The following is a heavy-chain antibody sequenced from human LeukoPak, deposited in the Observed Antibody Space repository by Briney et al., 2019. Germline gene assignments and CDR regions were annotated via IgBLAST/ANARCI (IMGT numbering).Heavy chain of an antibody. CDR3: AKYAGDTAIDY. Sequence: AGGSLRLSCAASGFTFSSYWMSWVRQAPGKGLEWVAVISYDGSNKYYADSVKGRFTISRDNSKNTLYLQMNSLRAEDTAVYYCAKYAGDTAIDYWGQGTLVTVSS. J-gene: IGHJ4*02. D-gene: IGHD5-18*01. CDR2: ISYDGSNK. V-gene: IGHV3-30*18. CDR1: GFTFSSYW.